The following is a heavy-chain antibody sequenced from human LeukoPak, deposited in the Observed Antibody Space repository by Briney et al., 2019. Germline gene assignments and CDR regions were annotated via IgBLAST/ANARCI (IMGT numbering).Heavy chain of an antibody. D-gene: IGHD1-14*01. CDR1: GGSISGYY. J-gene: IGHJ6*02. CDR2: NFYSGST. CDR3: ARWPPGSGSSYYGMDV. Sequence: SETLSLTCSVSGGSISGYYWSWIRQPPGKGLEYIGYNFYSGSTNYNPSLKGRVTISVDTSKNQVSLNLNSVTPADTAVYYCARWPPGSGSSYYGMDVWGQGTTVTVSS. V-gene: IGHV4-59*01.